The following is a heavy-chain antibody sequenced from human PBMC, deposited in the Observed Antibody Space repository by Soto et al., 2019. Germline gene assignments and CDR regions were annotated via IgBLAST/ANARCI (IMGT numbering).Heavy chain of an antibody. Sequence: PGGALGLSCAASGFTFNSYGMHWVRQAPGKGLEWVAVISYDGSNKYYADSVKGRFTISRDNSKNTLYLQMNSLRAEDTAVYYCALAPAYYYGSGSYYNPMYYFDYWGQGTLVTVSS. D-gene: IGHD3-10*01. CDR3: ALAPAYYYGSGSYYNPMYYFDY. V-gene: IGHV3-30*03. CDR2: ISYDGSNK. J-gene: IGHJ4*02. CDR1: GFTFNSYG.